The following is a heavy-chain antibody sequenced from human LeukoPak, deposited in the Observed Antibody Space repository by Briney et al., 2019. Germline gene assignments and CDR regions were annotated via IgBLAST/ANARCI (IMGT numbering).Heavy chain of an antibody. CDR1: GGSISSYY. V-gene: IGHV4-4*09. CDR3: ARHQRVGSSEFDY. Sequence: PSETLSLTCTVSGGSISSYYWSWIRQPPGKGLEWIGYIYTSGSTNHNPSLKSRVTISVDTSKNQFSLKLSSVTAADTAVYYCARHQRVGSSEFDYWGQGTLVTVSS. D-gene: IGHD6-6*01. J-gene: IGHJ4*02. CDR2: IYTSGST.